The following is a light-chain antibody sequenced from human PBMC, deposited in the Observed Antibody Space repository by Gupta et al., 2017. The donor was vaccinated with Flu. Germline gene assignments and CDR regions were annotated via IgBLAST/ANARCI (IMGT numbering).Light chain of an antibody. V-gene: IGLV3-21*02. CDR2: DDS. CDR1: SIGSKT. CDR3: QMWDSDSDRPV. Sequence: SYVLTQLPSVSVAPGQTARMTCGGNSIGSKTVHWYQQKAGLAPVLVVYDDSVRPSGIPERFSGSNSGNKATLTINRAEAGDEADDYCQMWDSDSDRPVFGGGTQLTV. J-gene: IGLJ3*02.